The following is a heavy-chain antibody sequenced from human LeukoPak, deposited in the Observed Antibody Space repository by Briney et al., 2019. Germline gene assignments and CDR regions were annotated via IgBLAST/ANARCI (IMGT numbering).Heavy chain of an antibody. CDR1: GFTFSTYG. CDR3: ARGGYSGTYYFDY. V-gene: IGHV3-33*01. CDR2: VWYDGSNI. D-gene: IGHD1-26*01. J-gene: IGHJ4*02. Sequence: GGSLRLSCAASGFTFSTYGMHWVRQAPGKGLEWVAVVWYDGSNIHYVDSVKGRFTISRDNSKSTLYLQMNSLTAGDTAVYYCARGGYSGTYYFDYWGQGTLVTVSS.